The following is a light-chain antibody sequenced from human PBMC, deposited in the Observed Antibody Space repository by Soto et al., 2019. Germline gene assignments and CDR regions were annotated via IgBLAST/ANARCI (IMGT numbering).Light chain of an antibody. CDR1: QTISSW. J-gene: IGKJ5*01. V-gene: IGKV1-12*01. CDR2: AAS. CDR3: QQPISFPIT. Sequence: DIQMTQSPSTLSASLGDRVTITCRASQTISSWLAWYQQKPGKAPKLLISAASSLQSGVPSRFSGSGSGTDFTLTIRSLQPEDFATYYCQQPISFPITFGQGTRLEI.